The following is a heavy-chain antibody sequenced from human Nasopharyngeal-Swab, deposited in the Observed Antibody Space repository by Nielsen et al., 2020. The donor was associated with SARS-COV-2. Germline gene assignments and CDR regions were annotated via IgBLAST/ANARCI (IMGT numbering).Heavy chain of an antibody. CDR2: ISYDGTNK. J-gene: IGHJ6*02. D-gene: IGHD2-2*01. CDR1: GFTFSSHA. CDR3: ARHRVPDIVVVPAAMDV. Sequence: GESLKISCAASGFTFSSHAMSWVRQAPGKGLDRVAVISYDGTNKYYADSVKGRFTISRDNFKKTLYLQMNSLRAEDTAVYYCARHRVPDIVVVPAAMDVWGQGTTVTVSS. V-gene: IGHV3-30-3*01.